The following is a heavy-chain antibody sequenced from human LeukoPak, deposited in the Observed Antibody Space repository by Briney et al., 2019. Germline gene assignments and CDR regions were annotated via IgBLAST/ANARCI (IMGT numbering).Heavy chain of an antibody. CDR2: IYYSGST. V-gene: IGHV4-59*01. J-gene: IGHJ4*02. CDR3: ARVWGGDYFDY. CDR1: GGSIGSYY. Sequence: SETLSLTCTVSGGSIGSYYWSWIRQPPGKGLEWIGYIYYSGSTNYNPSLKSRVTISVDTSKNQFPLKLSSVTAADTAVYYCARVWGGDYFDYWGQGTLVTVSS. D-gene: IGHD3-16*01.